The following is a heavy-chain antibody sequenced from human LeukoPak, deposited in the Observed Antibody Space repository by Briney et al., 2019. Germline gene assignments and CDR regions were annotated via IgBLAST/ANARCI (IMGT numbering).Heavy chain of an antibody. J-gene: IGHJ4*02. CDR1: GYTFSTYG. V-gene: IGHV1-18*01. CDR2: ISTYNGNT. D-gene: IGHD5-12*01. CDR3: ARGTTADIDY. Sequence: GASVTVSCKASGYTFSTYGISWVRQAPGQGLEWMGWISTYNGNTNYAQKLQGRVTMTTDTSTSTAYMELRSLRSDDTAVYYCARGTTADIDYWGQGTLVTVSS.